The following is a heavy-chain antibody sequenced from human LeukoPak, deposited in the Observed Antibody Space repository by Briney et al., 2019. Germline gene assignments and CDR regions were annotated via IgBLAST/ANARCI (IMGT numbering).Heavy chain of an antibody. CDR3: ARDGGVGAVAAWYYLDY. D-gene: IGHD6-19*01. V-gene: IGHV1-3*01. CDR2: INAGNGNT. J-gene: IGHJ4*02. CDR1: GYTFTSYD. Sequence: ASAKVSCKASGYTFTSYDINWVRQATGQGLEWMGWINAGNGNTKYSQKFQGRVTITRDTSASTAYMELSSLRSEDTAVYYCARDGGVGAVAAWYYLDYWGQGTLVTVSS.